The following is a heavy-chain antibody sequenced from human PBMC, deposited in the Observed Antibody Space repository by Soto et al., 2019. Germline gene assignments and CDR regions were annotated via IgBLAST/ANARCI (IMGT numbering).Heavy chain of an antibody. J-gene: IGHJ4*02. CDR3: ATSYGSGSYCIY. Sequence: GGSLRLSCAASGCTFSNYAMLWVRQAPGKGLEWVAVISYDGSNKDYADSVKGRFTISRDNSKNTLYVQMNSLRAEDTAVYYCATSYGSGSYCIYWGLGTLVTVSS. CDR1: GCTFSNYA. D-gene: IGHD3-10*01. V-gene: IGHV3-30*04. CDR2: ISYDGSNK.